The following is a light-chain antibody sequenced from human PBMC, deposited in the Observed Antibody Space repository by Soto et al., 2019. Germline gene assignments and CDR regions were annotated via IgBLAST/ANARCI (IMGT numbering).Light chain of an antibody. CDR1: QSVSSSY. V-gene: IGKV3-20*01. Sequence: EIVLTQSPGTLSLSPGERATLSCRASQSVSSSYLAWYQQKPGQAPRPLIYGASSRATGIPDRFSGSGSGTDSTLTISRLEPEDLAVYYCLQYGSSPSTFGQGTKLEIK. J-gene: IGKJ2*01. CDR2: GAS. CDR3: LQYGSSPST.